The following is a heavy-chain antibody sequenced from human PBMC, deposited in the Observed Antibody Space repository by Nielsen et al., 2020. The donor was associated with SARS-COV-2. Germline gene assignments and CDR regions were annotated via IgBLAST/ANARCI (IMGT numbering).Heavy chain of an antibody. CDR3: ASRQDGYNYVTH. D-gene: IGHD5-24*01. CDR1: GFSFSTYW. CDR2: INQDGSTT. V-gene: IGHV3-74*01. J-gene: IGHJ4*02. Sequence: GESLKISCAASGFSFSTYWMHWVRQAPGKGLVWVSRINQDGSTTNYGDSVQGRFTISRDNARNTLYLQLNGLRAEDTGVYYCASRQDGYNYVTHWGQGTRVTVSS.